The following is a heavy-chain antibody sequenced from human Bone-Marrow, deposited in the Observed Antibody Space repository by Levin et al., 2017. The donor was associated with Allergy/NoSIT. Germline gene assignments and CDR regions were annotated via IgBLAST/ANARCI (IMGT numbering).Heavy chain of an antibody. J-gene: IGHJ1*01. D-gene: IGHD1-26*01. V-gene: IGHV3-21*01. CDR3: ARPVGRGF. CDR1: GFTFNSYS. CDR2: ISTSSTYI. Sequence: PGGSLRLSCVVSGFTFNSYSMNWVRQAPGKGLEWVASISTSSTYIFYADSVKGRFTISRDNAKNSVYLQMNSLRVEDTAVYYCARPVGRGFWGQGTLAIVSS.